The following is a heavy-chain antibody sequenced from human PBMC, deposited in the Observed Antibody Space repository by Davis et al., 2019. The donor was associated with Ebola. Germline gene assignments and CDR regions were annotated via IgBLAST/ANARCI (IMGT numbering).Heavy chain of an antibody. Sequence: PGGSLRLSCAASGFTFSSYAMHWVRQAPGKGLEWVAVISYDGSNKYYADSVKGRFTISRDNSKNTLYLQMNSLRAEDTAVYYCARGSPTHWIYYYYYYMDVWGKGTTVTVSS. J-gene: IGHJ6*03. D-gene: IGHD2-2*03. CDR1: GFTFSSYA. CDR2: ISYDGSNK. V-gene: IGHV3-30-3*01. CDR3: ARGSPTHWIYYYYYYMDV.